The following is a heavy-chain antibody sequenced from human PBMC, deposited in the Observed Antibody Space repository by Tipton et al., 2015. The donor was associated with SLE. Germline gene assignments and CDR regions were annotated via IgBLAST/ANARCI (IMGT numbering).Heavy chain of an antibody. CDR3: ARRSYGALDY. V-gene: IGHV4-59*11. D-gene: IGHD4-17*01. CDR2: ISYSGST. J-gene: IGHJ4*02. CDR1: GGSISSHY. Sequence: TLSLTCTVSGGSISSHYWSWIRQPPGKGLEWIGYISYSGSTNYNPSLKSRVTISVDTSKNQFSLKLSSVTAADTAVYYCARRSYGALDYWGQGTLVTVSS.